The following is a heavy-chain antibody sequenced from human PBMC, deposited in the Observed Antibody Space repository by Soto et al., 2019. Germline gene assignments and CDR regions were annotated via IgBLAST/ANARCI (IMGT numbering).Heavy chain of an antibody. CDR2: ISYDGSNK. J-gene: IGHJ4*02. CDR3: ASDSTRYGTRRVFDS. D-gene: IGHD4-17*01. CDR1: GFTFSSYA. Sequence: QVQLVESGGGVVQPGRSLRLSCAASGFTFSSYAMHWVRQAPGKWLEWVAVISYDGSNKYYADTVKVRFTISRDNSKNTLYLQMNSLRAEDTSVYYCASDSTRYGTRRVFDSLGQGTLVTVSS. V-gene: IGHV3-30-3*01.